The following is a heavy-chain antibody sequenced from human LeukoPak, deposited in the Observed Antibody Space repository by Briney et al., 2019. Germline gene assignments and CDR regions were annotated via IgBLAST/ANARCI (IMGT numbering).Heavy chain of an antibody. J-gene: IGHJ4*02. CDR1: GGSMSGFY. D-gene: IGHD3-10*02. Sequence: PSETLSLACAVSGGSMSGFYWSWIRQTPGTGLEWMGYILDTGNTRYNPSLGSRIAISVDTSRNQFSLNLNSLTATDTAVYFCARHYVSKNYFEFWGQGILDSVSS. CDR2: ILDTGNT. V-gene: IGHV4-59*08. CDR3: ARHYVSKNYFEF.